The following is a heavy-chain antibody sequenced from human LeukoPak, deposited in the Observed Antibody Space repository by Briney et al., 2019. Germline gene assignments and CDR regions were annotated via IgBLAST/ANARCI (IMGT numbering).Heavy chain of an antibody. D-gene: IGHD3-10*01. CDR3: ARYVVYGSGKYYFDY. V-gene: IGHV4-39*01. CDR1: GGSIGSSDYY. J-gene: IGHJ4*02. CDR2: INYRGST. Sequence: TSETLSLTCTVSGGSIGSSDYYWSWIRQPPGKELEWIASINYRGSTYYNPSLKSRVTISVDTSKNQFSLRLSSVTAADTAVYFCARYVVYGSGKYYFDYWGQGSLVTVSS.